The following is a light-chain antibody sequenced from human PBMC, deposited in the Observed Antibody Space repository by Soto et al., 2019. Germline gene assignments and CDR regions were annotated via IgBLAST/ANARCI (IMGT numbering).Light chain of an antibody. CDR2: EVS. CDR1: SSDVGGYNY. V-gene: IGLV2-14*01. Sequence: QSALTQPASVSGSPEQSITISCTGTSSDVGGYNYVSWFQHHPGKAPKLIIYEVSYRPSGVSNRFSGSKSGDTASLTISGLQAEDEADYYCSSFTNTITRYAFGTGTKLTVL. CDR3: SSFTNTITRYA. J-gene: IGLJ1*01.